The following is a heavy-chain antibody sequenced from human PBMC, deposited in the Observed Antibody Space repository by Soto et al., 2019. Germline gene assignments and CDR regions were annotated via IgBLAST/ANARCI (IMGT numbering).Heavy chain of an antibody. CDR2: TWYDGSNK. CDR1: GFSFSIYG. J-gene: IGHJ4*02. CDR3: AREGKGQYRADRGGFGC. D-gene: IGHD3-16*01. V-gene: IGHV3-33*01. Sequence: QVQLVESGGGVVQPGTSLRLSCAASGFSFSIYGMHWVRQAPGEGLEWVAGTWYDGSNKYYADSVKGRFSISRDNSQNPLFLQNNRLGAENQGVYYCAREGKGQYRADRGGFGCRGQGTLVTVSS.